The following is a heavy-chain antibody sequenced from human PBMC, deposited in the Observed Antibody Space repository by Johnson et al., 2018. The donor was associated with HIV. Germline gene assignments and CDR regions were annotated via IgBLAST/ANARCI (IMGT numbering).Heavy chain of an antibody. CDR2: ISYDGSNK. CDR3: AKQKQQLVLAYAFDI. Sequence: QVQLVESGGGVVQPGRSLRLACAVSGFSFSDYGMHWVRQAPGKGLEWVAVISYDGSNKYYADSVKGRFTISRDNSKNTLYLQMNSLRAEDTAVYYCAKQKQQLVLAYAFDIWGQGTMVTVSS. J-gene: IGHJ3*02. CDR1: GFSFSDYG. D-gene: IGHD6-13*01. V-gene: IGHV3-30*18.